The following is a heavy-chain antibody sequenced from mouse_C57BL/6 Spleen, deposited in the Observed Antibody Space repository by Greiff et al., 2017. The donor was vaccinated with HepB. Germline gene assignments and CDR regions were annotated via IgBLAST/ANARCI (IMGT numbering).Heavy chain of an antibody. V-gene: IGHV1-82*01. CDR1: GYAFSSSW. Sequence: VQLQQSGPELVKPGASVKISCKASGYAFSSSWMNWVKQRPGKGLEWIGRIYPGDGDTNYNVKFKGKATLTADKSSSTAYMQLSSLTSEDSAFYFCARSGLRGGYYFDYWGQGTTLTVAS. CDR3: ARSGLRGGYYFDY. CDR2: IYPGDGDT. D-gene: IGHD2-4*01. J-gene: IGHJ2*01.